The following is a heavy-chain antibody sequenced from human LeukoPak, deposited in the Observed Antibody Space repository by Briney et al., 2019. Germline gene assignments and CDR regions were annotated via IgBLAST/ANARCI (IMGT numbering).Heavy chain of an antibody. Sequence: PSETLSLTCTVSGGFISSFYWSWIRQPPGKGLEWIGYIYYTGRTNYNPSLKSRVTISVDTSKNQFSLKLSSVTAADTAVYYCARVHNYYDSSGYSNFDYWGQGTLVTVSS. CDR1: GGFISSFY. CDR2: IYYTGRT. J-gene: IGHJ4*02. D-gene: IGHD3-22*01. V-gene: IGHV4-59*01. CDR3: ARVHNYYDSSGYSNFDY.